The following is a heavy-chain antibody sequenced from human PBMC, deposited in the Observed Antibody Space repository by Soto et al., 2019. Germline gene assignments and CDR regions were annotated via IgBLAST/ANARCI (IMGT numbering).Heavy chain of an antibody. CDR2: INPNSGGT. CDR1: GYTFTGYH. V-gene: IGHV1-2*02. D-gene: IGHD3-9*01. Sequence: ASVKVSCKASGYTFTGYHMHWVRQAPGQGLEWMGWINPNSGGTNYAQKFQGRVTMTRDTSISTAYMELSRLRSDDTAVYYCAATSYDIFTGRGGPYYYDMDVWGQGTTVTVSS. CDR3: AATSYDIFTGRGGPYYYDMDV. J-gene: IGHJ6*02.